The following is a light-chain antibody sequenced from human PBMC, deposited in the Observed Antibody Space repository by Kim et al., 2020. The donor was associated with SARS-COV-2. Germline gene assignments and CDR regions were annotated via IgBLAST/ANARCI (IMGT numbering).Light chain of an antibody. V-gene: IGLV2-18*02. CDR1: SGDVGSYDR. Sequence: GQSVTISCTGTSGDVGSYDRVSWYQQPPGTAPKVMIYGVSNRPSGVPDRFSGSKSGNTASLTISGLQAEDEADYYCSSYTSNSTWVFGGGTQLTVL. J-gene: IGLJ3*02. CDR2: GVS. CDR3: SSYTSNSTWV.